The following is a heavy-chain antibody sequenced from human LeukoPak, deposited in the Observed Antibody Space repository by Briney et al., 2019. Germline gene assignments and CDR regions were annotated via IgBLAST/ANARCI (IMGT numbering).Heavy chain of an antibody. CDR2: INSDGSST. CDR3: ARGGSGYNGYYYYGMDV. Sequence: GGSLRLSCAASGFTFSSYWMHWVRQAPGKGLVWVSRINSDGSSTSYADSVKGRFTISRDNAKNSLYLQMNSLRAEDTAVYYCARGGSGYNGYYYYGMDVWGQGTTVTVSS. J-gene: IGHJ6*02. D-gene: IGHD3-22*01. CDR1: GFTFSSYW. V-gene: IGHV3-74*01.